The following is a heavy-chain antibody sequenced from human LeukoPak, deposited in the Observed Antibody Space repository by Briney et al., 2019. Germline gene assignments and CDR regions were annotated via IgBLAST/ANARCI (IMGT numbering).Heavy chain of an antibody. V-gene: IGHV4-59*12. Sequence: SETLSLTCTVSGGSISSYYWSWIRQPPGKGLEWIGYIYYSGSTYYNSSLKSRVTISVDTSENQFSLKLSSVTAADTAVYYCARGSGSYKNFDSWGQGTLVTVSS. CDR2: IYYSGST. CDR1: GGSISSYY. J-gene: IGHJ4*02. D-gene: IGHD3-10*01. CDR3: ARGSGSYKNFDS.